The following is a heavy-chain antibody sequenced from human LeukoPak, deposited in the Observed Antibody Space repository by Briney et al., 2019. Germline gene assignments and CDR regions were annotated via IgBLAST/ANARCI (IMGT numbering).Heavy chain of an antibody. J-gene: IGHJ6*03. CDR3: ARVGSGWSPVYYYYYMDV. Sequence: PGGSLRLSCAASGFSFTTYWMSWVRQAPGKGLEWVANIKQDGTEKYYVDSVKGRFTISRDNAKNSLYLQMNSLRAEDTAVYYCARVGSGWSPVYYYYYMDVWGKGTTVTVSS. CDR2: IKQDGTEK. CDR1: GFSFTTYW. D-gene: IGHD6-19*01. V-gene: IGHV3-7*01.